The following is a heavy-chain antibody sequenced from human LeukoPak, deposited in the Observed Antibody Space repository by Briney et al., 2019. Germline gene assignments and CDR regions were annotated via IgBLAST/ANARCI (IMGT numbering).Heavy chain of an antibody. D-gene: IGHD2-15*01. V-gene: IGHV3-23*01. CDR2: ISGSGGST. Sequence: GGSLRLSCAASGFTFSSYAMSWVRQAPGKALEWVSGISGSGGSTYYADSVKGRFTISRDNSKNTLYLQMNSLRAEDTAVYYCAKLPIVVVVAATWWFDPWGQGTLVTVSS. CDR1: GFTFSSYA. J-gene: IGHJ5*02. CDR3: AKLPIVVVVAATWWFDP.